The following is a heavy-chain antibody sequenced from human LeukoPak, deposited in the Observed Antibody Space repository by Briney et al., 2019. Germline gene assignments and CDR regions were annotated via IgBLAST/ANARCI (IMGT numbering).Heavy chain of an antibody. D-gene: IGHD2-2*01. CDR2: INHSGST. CDR3: ARASRAPLGYCSSTSCYSDYYYYMDV. CDR1: GGSFSGYY. Sequence: SETLSLTCTVYGGSFSGYYWSWLRQPPGKGLEWIGEINHSGSTNYNPSLTGRVTLSVDTSKNQFSLKLSSVTAADTAVYYCARASRAPLGYCSSTSCYSDYYYYMDVWGKGTTVTVSS. V-gene: IGHV4-34*01. J-gene: IGHJ6*03.